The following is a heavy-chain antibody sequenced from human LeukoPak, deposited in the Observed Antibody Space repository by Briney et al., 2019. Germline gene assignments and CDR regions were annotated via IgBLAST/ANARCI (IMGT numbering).Heavy chain of an antibody. Sequence: SGPTQAKPTQTLTLTCTFSGFSFSTSGVGVGWIRHPPGKALEWLALIYWDDDKRYSPSLRSRLTITKDTSKHQVVLTMTNMDPVVTATYCCARRRRTNDALNWFDPWGQGNLVTVSS. J-gene: IGHJ5*02. CDR3: ARRRRTNDALNWFDP. CDR1: GFSFSTSGVG. V-gene: IGHV2-5*02. CDR2: IYWDDDK.